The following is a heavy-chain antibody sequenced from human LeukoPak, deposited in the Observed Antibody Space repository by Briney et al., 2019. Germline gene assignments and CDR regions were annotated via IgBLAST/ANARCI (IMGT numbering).Heavy chain of an antibody. J-gene: IGHJ4*02. CDR3: ASAGSYWVDY. V-gene: IGHV4-39*01. Sequence: WETLSLTCTVSGGSIRSSSYYWGWIRQPPGKGLEWIGSTYYSGSTYYKPSLGSRVTISVDTSKNQFSLKLSSVTAADMAVYYCASAGSYWVDYWGQGTLVTVSP. CDR2: TYYSGST. D-gene: IGHD3-10*01. CDR1: GGSIRSSSYY.